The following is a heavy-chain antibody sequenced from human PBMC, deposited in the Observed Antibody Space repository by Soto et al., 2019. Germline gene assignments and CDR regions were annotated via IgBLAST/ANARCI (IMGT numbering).Heavy chain of an antibody. CDR1: GFTFSSYS. CDR3: ARADPVAGGPGYYYYGMDV. D-gene: IGHD6-19*01. J-gene: IGHJ6*02. V-gene: IGHV3-48*01. Sequence: EVQLVESGGGLVQPGGSLRLSCAASGFTFSSYSMNWVRQAPGKGLEWVSYISSSSSTIYYADSVKGRFTISRDNAKNSLYLQMNSLRAEDTAVYYCARADPVAGGPGYYYYGMDVWGQGTTVTVSS. CDR2: ISSSSSTI.